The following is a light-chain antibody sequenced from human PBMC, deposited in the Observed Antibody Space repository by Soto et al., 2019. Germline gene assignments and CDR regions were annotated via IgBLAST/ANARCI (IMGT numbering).Light chain of an antibody. CDR2: AAS. Sequence: DIQMTQSPSSLSASVGDRVTITCRASQSISSYLNWYQQKPGKAPKLLIFAASSLQSGVPSRFSGSRSGPDFTLTISSLQPEDFATYYCQQSYSSPPTFGQGTEVDIK. CDR3: QQSYSSPPT. J-gene: IGKJ1*01. CDR1: QSISSY. V-gene: IGKV1-39*01.